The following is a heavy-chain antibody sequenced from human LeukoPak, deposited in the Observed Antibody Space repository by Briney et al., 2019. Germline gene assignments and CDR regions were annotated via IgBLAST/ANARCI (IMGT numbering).Heavy chain of an antibody. V-gene: IGHV4-61*02. J-gene: IGHJ3*02. CDR1: GGSISSGSYY. CDR3: ARDPTLLWWAAFDI. CDR2: IYTSGST. Sequence: PSETLSLTCTVSGGSISSGSYYWSWIRQPAGKGLEWIGRIYTSGSTNYNPSLKSRVTISVDTSKNQFSLKLSSVTAADTAVYYCARDPTLLWWAAFDIWGQGTMVTVSS. D-gene: IGHD2-8*02.